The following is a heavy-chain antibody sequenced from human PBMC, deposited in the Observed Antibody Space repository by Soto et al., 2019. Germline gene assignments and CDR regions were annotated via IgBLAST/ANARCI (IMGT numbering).Heavy chain of an antibody. CDR2: IYYSGST. D-gene: IGHD6-13*01. Sequence: SETLSLTCTVSGGSISSGGYYWSWIRQHPGKGLEWIGYIYYSGSTYYNPSLKSRVTISVDTSKNQFSLKLSSVTAADTAVYYCARVGIAADVDDYWGQGTLVTVSS. CDR1: GGSISSGGYY. CDR3: ARVGIAADVDDY. V-gene: IGHV4-31*03. J-gene: IGHJ4*02.